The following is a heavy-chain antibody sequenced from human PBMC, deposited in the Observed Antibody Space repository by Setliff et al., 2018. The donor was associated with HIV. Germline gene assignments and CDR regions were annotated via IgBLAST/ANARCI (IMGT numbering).Heavy chain of an antibody. CDR1: GGSISSDSYS. Sequence: PSETLSLTCTVSGGSISSDSYSWGWIRQPPGKGLEWIGYISYSGKTYDNPSLKSRVTISVDTSNNHFSLRLNSVTAADTAVYYCARRTAPPRGFYSHYYLDVWGKGTTVTVS. D-gene: IGHD6-6*01. J-gene: IGHJ6*03. CDR2: ISYSGKT. CDR3: ARRTAPPRGFYSHYYLDV. V-gene: IGHV4-39*02.